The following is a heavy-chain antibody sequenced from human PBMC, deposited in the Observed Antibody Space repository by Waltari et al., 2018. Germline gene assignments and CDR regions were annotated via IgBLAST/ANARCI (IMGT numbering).Heavy chain of an antibody. CDR2: IAYNGRT. CDR1: GGSINNYY. D-gene: IGHD3-3*01. CDR3: ARSYDYWSGYPVDY. Sequence: QVQLQESGPGLVKPSETLSLTCTVSGGSINNYYWTWIRQPPGKELEWIGYIAYNGRTNYTPSLKSRLTISVDTSKTQFSLKLSSVTAADTAVYYCARSYDYWSGYPVDYWGQGILVTVSS. V-gene: IGHV4-59*01. J-gene: IGHJ4*02.